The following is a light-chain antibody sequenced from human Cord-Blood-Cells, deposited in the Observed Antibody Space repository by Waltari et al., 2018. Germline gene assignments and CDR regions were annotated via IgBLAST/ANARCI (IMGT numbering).Light chain of an antibody. V-gene: IGKV1-39*01. CDR2: AAS. CDR3: QQSYSTPIT. Sequence: DRVTITCRDSQSISSYLNWYQQKPGKAPKLLIYAASSLQSGVPSRFSGSGSGTDFTLTISSLQPEDFATYYCQQSYSTPITFGQGTRLEIK. J-gene: IGKJ5*01. CDR1: QSISSY.